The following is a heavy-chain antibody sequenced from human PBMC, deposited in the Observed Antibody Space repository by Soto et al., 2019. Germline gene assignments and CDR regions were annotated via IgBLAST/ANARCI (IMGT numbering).Heavy chain of an antibody. D-gene: IGHD3-3*01. J-gene: IGHJ4*02. CDR3: AIRGLSGSRVRGYLDY. CDR2: ISGSGDNT. CDR1: GFTFSSYD. V-gene: IGHV3-23*01. Sequence: EVQVLESGGDLVQPGGSPSLSCAASGFTFSSYDMPWVRQAPGKGLKWVSQISGSGDNTQYADSVKGRFIVSRDNSKNTLYLQMNSLRAEDTAVYFCAIRGLSGSRVRGYLDYWGQGTRVTVSS.